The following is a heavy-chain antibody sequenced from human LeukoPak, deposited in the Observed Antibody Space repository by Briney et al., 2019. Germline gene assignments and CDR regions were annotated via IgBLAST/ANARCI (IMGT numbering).Heavy chain of an antibody. J-gene: IGHJ3*02. D-gene: IGHD2-15*01. V-gene: IGHV3-74*01. Sequence: PGGSLRLSCAASGFTFSSYWMHWVRQAPGKGLVWVSRIYTDGSVTGYADSVKGRFTISRDNAKNTLYLQMNSLRAEDTAVYYCARGAYCSGGRCPGAFDIWGQGTMVTVSS. CDR3: ARGAYCSGGRCPGAFDI. CDR1: GFTFSSYW. CDR2: IYTDGSVT.